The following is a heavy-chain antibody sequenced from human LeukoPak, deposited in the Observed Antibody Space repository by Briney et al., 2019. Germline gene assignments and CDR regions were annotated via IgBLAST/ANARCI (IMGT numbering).Heavy chain of an antibody. Sequence: GGSLRLSCAASGFTFSSYWMHWVRQAPGKGQVWVSRIKSDGSSTTYADSVKGRFTISRDNAKNTLYLQMNSLRAEDTAVYYCARDRVRYYGSWGFDPWGQGTLVTVSS. D-gene: IGHD3-10*01. J-gene: IGHJ5*02. CDR2: IKSDGSST. CDR1: GFTFSSYW. V-gene: IGHV3-74*01. CDR3: ARDRVRYYGSWGFDP.